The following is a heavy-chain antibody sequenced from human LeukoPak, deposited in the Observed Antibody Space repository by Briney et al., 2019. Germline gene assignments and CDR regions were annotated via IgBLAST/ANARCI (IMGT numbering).Heavy chain of an antibody. CDR1: GFTFSSYA. CDR3: AKDRGSSSWNDLSYFDY. D-gene: IGHD6-13*01. V-gene: IGHV3-23*01. J-gene: IGHJ4*02. Sequence: GGSLRLSCAASGFTFSSYAMSWVRQAPGKGLEWVSATSGSGGSTYYADSVKGRFTISRDNSKNTLYLQMNSLRAEDTAVYYCAKDRGSSSWNDLSYFDYWGQGTLVTVSS. CDR2: TSGSGGST.